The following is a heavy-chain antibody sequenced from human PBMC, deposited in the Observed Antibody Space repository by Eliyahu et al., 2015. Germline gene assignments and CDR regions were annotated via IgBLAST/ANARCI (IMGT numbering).Heavy chain of an antibody. J-gene: IGHJ5*02. Sequence: EVQLVESGGGLVQPGGSLRLSCAASGFAXSDYWIHWVRQAPGKGLXXVSGINHDGSDTIYADSVQGRFTISRDNAKNTLYLQMNSLRADDTAIYYCAREFWYDXRGFPWGQGTLVTVSS. V-gene: IGHV3-74*01. CDR3: AREFWYDXRGFP. CDR1: GFAXSDYW. D-gene: IGHD3-22*01. CDR2: INHDGSDT.